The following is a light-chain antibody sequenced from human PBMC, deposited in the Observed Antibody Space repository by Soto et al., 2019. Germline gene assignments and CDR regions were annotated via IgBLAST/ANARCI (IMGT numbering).Light chain of an antibody. CDR1: QSVSSSY. CDR3: QQYGNSPQT. J-gene: IGKJ1*01. V-gene: IGKV3-20*01. CDR2: GAS. Sequence: EIVLTRSPGTLSLSPGERATLSCRASQSVSSSYLAWYQQKPGQAPRLLIYGASSRATGIPDRFSGSGSGTDFTLTISRLEPEDFAVYYCQQYGNSPQTLGQGTKVEIK.